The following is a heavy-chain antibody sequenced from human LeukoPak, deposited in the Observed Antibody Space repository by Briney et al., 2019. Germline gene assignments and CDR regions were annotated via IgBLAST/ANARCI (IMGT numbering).Heavy chain of an antibody. V-gene: IGHV3-66*01. D-gene: IGHD6-19*01. CDR1: GFTVSSNY. CDR2: IYSGGNT. CDR3: ARRYSSAWASDY. Sequence: GGSLRLSCAASGFTVSSNYMSWVRQAPGKGLEWVSVIYSGGNTYYADSVKGRFAISRDNSKNTLYLQMNSLRAEDTAVYYCARRYSSAWASDYWGQGTLVTVSS. J-gene: IGHJ4*02.